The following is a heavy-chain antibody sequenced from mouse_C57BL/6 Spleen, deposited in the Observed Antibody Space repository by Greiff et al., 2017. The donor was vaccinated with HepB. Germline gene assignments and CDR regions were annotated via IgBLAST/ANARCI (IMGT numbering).Heavy chain of an antibody. D-gene: IGHD2-3*01. Sequence: GGGLVQPKGSLKLSCAASGFSFNTYAMNWVRQAPGKGLEWVARIRSKSNNYATYYADSVKDRFTISRDDSESMLYLQMNNLKTEDTAMYYCVRLAGLLDYAMDYWGQGTSVTVSS. CDR2: IRSKSNNYAT. V-gene: IGHV10-1*01. CDR3: VRLAGLLDYAMDY. CDR1: GFSFNTYA. J-gene: IGHJ4*01.